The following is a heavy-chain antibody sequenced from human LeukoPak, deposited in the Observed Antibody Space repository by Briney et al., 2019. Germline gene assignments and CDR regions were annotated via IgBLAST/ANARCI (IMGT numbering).Heavy chain of an antibody. CDR3: AKEYSSGPRGYFDY. CDR2: ISGSGGST. CDR1: GFIVSSNY. Sequence: GGSLRLSCVASGFIVSSNYMSWVRLAPGKGLEWVSAISGSGGSTYYADSVKGRFTISRDNSKNTLYLHMNSLRAEDAAVYYCAKEYSSGPRGYFDYWGQGTLVTVSS. V-gene: IGHV3-23*01. D-gene: IGHD6-19*01. J-gene: IGHJ4*02.